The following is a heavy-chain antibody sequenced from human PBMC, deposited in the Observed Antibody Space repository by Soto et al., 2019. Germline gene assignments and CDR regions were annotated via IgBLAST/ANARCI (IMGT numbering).Heavy chain of an antibody. D-gene: IGHD3-3*01. CDR3: APTHDFWSGYYHGFDY. Sequence: SGPTLVNPTQTLTLTCTFSGFSLSTSALGVGWIRQPPGKALEWLALIYWNNDKRYSPSLKSRLTITKDTSKNQVVLTMTIMDPVDTATYYCAPTHDFWSGYYHGFDYWGRGTLVTVYS. CDR2: IYWNNDK. J-gene: IGHJ4*02. CDR1: GFSLSTSALG. V-gene: IGHV2-5*01.